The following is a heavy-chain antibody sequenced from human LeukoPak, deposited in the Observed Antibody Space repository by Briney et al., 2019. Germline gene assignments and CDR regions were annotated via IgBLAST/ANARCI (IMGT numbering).Heavy chain of an antibody. V-gene: IGHV3-23*01. CDR1: GFTFTSYA. Sequence: GGSLRLSCAAYGFTFTSYAMSWVRQAPGKGLEWVSAISGSTDRTYYADSVKGRFTISRDNTKNTLYLQMSSLRAEDTAIYYCAKDLVRPDCSGGSCYPVDYWGQGTLVTVSS. CDR3: AKDLVRPDCSGGSCYPVDY. CDR2: ISGSTDRT. J-gene: IGHJ4*02. D-gene: IGHD2-15*01.